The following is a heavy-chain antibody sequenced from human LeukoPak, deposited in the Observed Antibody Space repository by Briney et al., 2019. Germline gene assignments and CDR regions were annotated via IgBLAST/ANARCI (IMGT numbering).Heavy chain of an antibody. Sequence: PGGSLRLSCAASGLTFRSYAMTWVRQAPGRGLEWVSSISGGGDITFYADSVKGRFTISRDNAKNTLFLQMNSLRAEDTAVYYCAKDRDGSSPYYIDYWGHGTLVTVSS. J-gene: IGHJ4*01. D-gene: IGHD6-6*01. CDR3: AKDRDGSSPYYIDY. V-gene: IGHV3-23*01. CDR1: GLTFRSYA. CDR2: ISGGGDIT.